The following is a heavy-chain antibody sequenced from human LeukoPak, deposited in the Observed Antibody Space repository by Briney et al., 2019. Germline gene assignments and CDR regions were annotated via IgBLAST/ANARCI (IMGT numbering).Heavy chain of an antibody. CDR2: IGTAGDT. CDR1: GFTFSSYD. CDR3: AKGFVRYFDWLVFS. D-gene: IGHD3-9*01. Sequence: GGSLRLSCAASGFTFSSYDMHWVRQATGKGLEWVSAIGTAGDTYYPGSVKGRFTISRENAKNSLYLQMNSLRAEDTAVYYCAKGFVRYFDWLVFSWGQGTLVTVSS. V-gene: IGHV3-13*01. J-gene: IGHJ5*02.